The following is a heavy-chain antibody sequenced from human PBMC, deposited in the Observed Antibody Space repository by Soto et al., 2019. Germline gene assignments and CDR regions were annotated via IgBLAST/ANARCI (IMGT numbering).Heavy chain of an antibody. V-gene: IGHV4-39*01. Sequence: SETLSLTCTVSGGSVSSSSYSWGWIRQSPGKGLEWIGTIYSSENTYYNPSLLSRVTISVDTSKNEFSLRLGSVTAADTAVYYCARHVNLPLAGTGFDSWGRGTLVTVSS. J-gene: IGHJ4*02. CDR3: ARHVNLPLAGTGFDS. CDR2: IYSSENT. CDR1: GGSVSSSSYS. D-gene: IGHD6-19*01.